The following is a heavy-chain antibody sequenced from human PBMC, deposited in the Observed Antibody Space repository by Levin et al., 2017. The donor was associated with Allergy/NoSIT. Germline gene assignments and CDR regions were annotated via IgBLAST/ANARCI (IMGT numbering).Heavy chain of an antibody. V-gene: IGHV3-23*01. Sequence: GESLKISCVASGFTFSNYGMSWVRQAPGKGLAWVSAISGSGDGTYYADSVKGRFTISRDNSKNTLYLQMNSLRADDTAVYYCAKCSGGSCYNAFDIWGQGTMVTVSS. CDR3: AKCSGGSCYNAFDI. D-gene: IGHD2-15*01. CDR1: GFTFSNYG. CDR2: ISGSGDGT. J-gene: IGHJ3*02.